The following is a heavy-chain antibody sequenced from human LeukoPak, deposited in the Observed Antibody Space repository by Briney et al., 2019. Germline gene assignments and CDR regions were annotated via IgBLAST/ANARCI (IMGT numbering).Heavy chain of an antibody. CDR1: GLSFSSYG. V-gene: IGHV3-30*02. Sequence: GGSLRLSCAASGLSFSSYGMHWVRQAPGRGLEWVAFIPRDGSYEKYADSVKGRFAISRDNSKNMLYLQMNSLRDDDTAVYYCANIPNSFGPDYWGQGSLVTVSS. D-gene: IGHD3-16*01. CDR3: ANIPNSFGPDY. J-gene: IGHJ4*02. CDR2: IPRDGSYE.